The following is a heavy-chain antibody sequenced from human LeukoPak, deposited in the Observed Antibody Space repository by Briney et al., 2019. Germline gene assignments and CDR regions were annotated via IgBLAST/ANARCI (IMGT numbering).Heavy chain of an antibody. CDR1: GGSFSGYY. CDR3: ARDRVVVTAIPSAFDI. J-gene: IGHJ3*02. D-gene: IGHD2-21*02. CDR2: INHSGST. V-gene: IGHV4-34*01. Sequence: SETLSLTCVVYGGSFSGYYWNWIRQPPGKGLEWIGEINHSGSTNYNPSLKSRVTISVDTSKNQFSLKLSSVTAADTAVYYCARDRVVVTAIPSAFDIWGQGTMVTVSS.